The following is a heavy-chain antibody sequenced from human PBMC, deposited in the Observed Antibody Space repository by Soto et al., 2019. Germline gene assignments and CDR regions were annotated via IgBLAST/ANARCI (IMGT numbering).Heavy chain of an antibody. Sequence: SETLSLTCSVSGASINNFAYYWGWIRRPPGKGLEWIGTVYYNENTYYNPSLRSRVAISVDTAKNQFSLNLRSVTAADTAVYFCARRERYYGSPGWFDPWGQGTLVTVSS. CDR3: ARRERYYGSPGWFDP. CDR1: GASINNFAYY. V-gene: IGHV4-39*01. J-gene: IGHJ5*01. CDR2: VYYNENT. D-gene: IGHD3-10*01.